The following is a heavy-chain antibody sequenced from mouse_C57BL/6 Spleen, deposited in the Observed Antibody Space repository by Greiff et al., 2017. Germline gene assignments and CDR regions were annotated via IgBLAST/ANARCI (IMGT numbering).Heavy chain of an antibody. J-gene: IGHJ2*01. D-gene: IGHD3-2*02. CDR1: GYTFTSYW. CDR2: IHPKSGST. Sequence: QVQLQQSGAELVKPGASVKLSCKASGYTFTSYWMHWVKQRPGQGLEWIGMIHPKSGSTNYNEKFKSKATLTVDKSSSTAYMNLSSLPSDDSAVYYCSDRSGPPLLWNWGQGTTLTVSS. CDR3: SDRSGPPLLWN. V-gene: IGHV1-64*01.